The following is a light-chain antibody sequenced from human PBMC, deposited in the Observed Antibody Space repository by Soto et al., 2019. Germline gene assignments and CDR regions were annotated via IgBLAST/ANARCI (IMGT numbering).Light chain of an antibody. Sequence: NFMLTQPHSVSESPGKTVTISCTRSSGSIASSYVQWYQQRPGSAPTRVIYEVTKRPSGVSTRFSGSQSGNTASLTISGLQADDEADYYCCSRVFGGGTKVTVL. V-gene: IGLV6-57*04. CDR2: EVT. CDR1: SGSIASSY. CDR3: CSRV. J-gene: IGLJ3*02.